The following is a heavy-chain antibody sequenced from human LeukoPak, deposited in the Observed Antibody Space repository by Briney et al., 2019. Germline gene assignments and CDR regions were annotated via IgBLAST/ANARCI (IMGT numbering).Heavy chain of an antibody. D-gene: IGHD5-18*01. CDR2: IYSGGST. CDR1: GFTVSSNY. CDR3: ASKRGYSYGGYFDY. V-gene: IGHV3-53*01. J-gene: IGHJ4*02. Sequence: PGGSLRLSCAASGFTVSSNYMSWVRQAPGKGLEWVSVIYSGGSTYYADSVKSRFTISRDNSKNTLYLQMNSLRAEDTAVYYCASKRGYSYGGYFDYWGQGTLVTVSS.